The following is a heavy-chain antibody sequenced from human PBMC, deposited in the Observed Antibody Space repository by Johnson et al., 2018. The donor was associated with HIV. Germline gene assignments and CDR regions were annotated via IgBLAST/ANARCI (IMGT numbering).Heavy chain of an antibody. V-gene: IGHV3-20*04. Sequence: VQLVESGGGVVRPGGSLRLSCAASGFTFDYYDMSWVRQAPGKGLEWVSGISWHSGSIGHADSVKGRFTISRDNSKNTLSLQMNSLRTEDTAVYYCAKGAGPQLGYAFDILGQGTMVTVSS. CDR1: GFTFDYYD. D-gene: IGHD6-6*01. CDR3: AKGAGPQLGYAFDI. CDR2: ISWHSGSI. J-gene: IGHJ3*02.